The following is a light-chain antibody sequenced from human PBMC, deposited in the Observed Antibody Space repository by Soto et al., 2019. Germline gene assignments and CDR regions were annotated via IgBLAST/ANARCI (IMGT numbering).Light chain of an antibody. Sequence: EVVMTQSPATLSVSPLERATLSFSASESVSRNLAWYQQKPGQAPRLLIYDASTRATGIPDRFSGGGSGTDFTLTISGLQSDDSAVYFCQKYNNWPFSFGQGTRLEIK. J-gene: IGKJ5*01. V-gene: IGKV3-15*01. CDR2: DAS. CDR1: ESVSRN. CDR3: QKYNNWPFS.